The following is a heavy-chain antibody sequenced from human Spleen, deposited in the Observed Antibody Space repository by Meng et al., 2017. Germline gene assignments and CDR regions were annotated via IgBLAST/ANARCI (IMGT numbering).Heavy chain of an antibody. Sequence: GESLKISCAASGFDFSNYGMHWVRQTPGKGLEWVAIISHDATIIHYADSVKGRFTVSRDNSENTLYLQMSSLRAEDTAVYYCARVQGGSRSYYPYYDYWGQGTLVTVSS. CDR3: ARVQGGSRSYYPYYDY. D-gene: IGHD3-10*01. CDR2: ISHDATII. J-gene: IGHJ4*02. CDR1: GFDFSNYG. V-gene: IGHV3-30*03.